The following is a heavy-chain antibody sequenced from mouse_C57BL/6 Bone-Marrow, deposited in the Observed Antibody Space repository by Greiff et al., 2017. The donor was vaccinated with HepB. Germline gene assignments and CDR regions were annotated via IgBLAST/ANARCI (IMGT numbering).Heavy chain of an antibody. V-gene: IGHV1-15*01. CDR2: IDPETGGT. J-gene: IGHJ3*01. Sequence: VKLQESGAELVRPGASVTLSCKASGYTFTDYEMHWVKQTPVHGLEWIGAIDPETGGTAYNQKFKGKAILTADKSSSTAYMELRSLTSEDSAVYYCTRSDDGYDRYWFAYWGQGTLVTVSA. D-gene: IGHD2-2*01. CDR1: GYTFTDYE. CDR3: TRSDDGYDRYWFAY.